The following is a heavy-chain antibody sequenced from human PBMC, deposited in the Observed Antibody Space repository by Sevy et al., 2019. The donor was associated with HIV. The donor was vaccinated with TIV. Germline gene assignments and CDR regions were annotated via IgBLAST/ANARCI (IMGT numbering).Heavy chain of an antibody. CDR1: GFTVSNSY. CDR2: IYRGDST. Sequence: GGSLRLSCAASGFTVSNSYMSWVRQAPGKGLQWVSIIYRGDSTNYADPVKGRFTISRDNSKNTLYLEMNNLRAEDTAVYYCARLNVYSFDSSGYSTTGNAFDIWGQGTLVTVSS. CDR3: ARLNVYSFDSSGYSTTGNAFDI. V-gene: IGHV3-53*01. D-gene: IGHD3-22*01. J-gene: IGHJ3*02.